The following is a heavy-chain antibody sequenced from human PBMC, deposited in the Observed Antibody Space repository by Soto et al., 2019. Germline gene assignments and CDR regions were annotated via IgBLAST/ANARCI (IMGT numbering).Heavy chain of an antibody. CDR2: IRNKPNGHTT. V-gene: IGHV3-72*01. J-gene: IGHJ4*02. CDR3: STTVITAPLFEY. CDR1: GFTFSGHY. D-gene: IGHD2-21*02. Sequence: EVQLVESGGGLVQPGGSLRLSCEGSGFTFSGHYMDWVRQAPGKGLEWLGRIRNKPNGHTTAYAASVKGRFTISRDDSKNVVYLQMNSMKSEDTALYYCSTTVITAPLFEYWGQGTLVAVSS.